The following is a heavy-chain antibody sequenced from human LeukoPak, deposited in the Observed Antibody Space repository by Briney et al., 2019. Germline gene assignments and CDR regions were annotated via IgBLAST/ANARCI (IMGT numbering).Heavy chain of an antibody. V-gene: IGHV1-2*02. CDR1: GYTFTAYS. CDR3: ASTLGSCTSSSCPDIDY. Sequence: GASVTVSCKASGYTFTAYSMHWVRQAPGQGLEWMGWIKPNSGDTNYAQKFQGRVTMTRDTSISAAYMELSRLRSDDTAVYYCASTLGSCTSSSCPDIDYWGQGTLVTVSS. J-gene: IGHJ4*02. CDR2: IKPNSGDT. D-gene: IGHD2-2*01.